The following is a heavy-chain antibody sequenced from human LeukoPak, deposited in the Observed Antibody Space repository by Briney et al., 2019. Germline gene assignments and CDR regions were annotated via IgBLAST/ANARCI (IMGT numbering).Heavy chain of an antibody. CDR1: GFTFSDYY. J-gene: IGHJ4*02. D-gene: IGHD1-26*01. CDR2: ISSSGSTI. V-gene: IGHV3-11*01. Sequence: GGSLRLSCAASGFTFSDYYMSWIRQAPGKGLEWVSYISSSGSTIYYADSVKGRFTISSDNTKNSLYLQMNSLRAEDTAVYYCARVDRDIVGARIDYWGQGTLVTVSS. CDR3: ARVDRDIVGARIDY.